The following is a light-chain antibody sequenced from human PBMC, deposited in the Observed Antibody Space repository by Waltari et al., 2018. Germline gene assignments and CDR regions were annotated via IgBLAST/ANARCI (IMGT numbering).Light chain of an antibody. CDR3: CSYAGLGIYV. Sequence: SGLTQPASVSGSPGQSITISCTGTSSDVGNYNLVSWYQQYPGKAPKLMVYEVTKRTSGVSDRFSGSKSGNTASLTIYGLQSEDEADCYCCSYAGLGIYVFGTGTKVTVL. CDR2: EVT. J-gene: IGLJ1*01. V-gene: IGLV2-23*02. CDR1: SSDVGNYNL.